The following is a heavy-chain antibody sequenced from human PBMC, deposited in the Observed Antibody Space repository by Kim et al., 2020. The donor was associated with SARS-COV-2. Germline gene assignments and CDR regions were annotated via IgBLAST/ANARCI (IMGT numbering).Heavy chain of an antibody. CDR2: INPSGGST. J-gene: IGHJ6*02. Sequence: ASVKVSCKASGYTFTTYYMHWVRQAPGQGLEWMGIINPSGGSTTYAQKFQGRVTMIRDTSTSTVSMELSSLRSEDTTVYYCARALMETVVPAARDNYYYGMGVWGQGTTVTVSS. V-gene: IGHV1-46*01. D-gene: IGHD2-2*01. CDR3: ARALMETVVPAARDNYYYGMGV. CDR1: GYTFTTYY.